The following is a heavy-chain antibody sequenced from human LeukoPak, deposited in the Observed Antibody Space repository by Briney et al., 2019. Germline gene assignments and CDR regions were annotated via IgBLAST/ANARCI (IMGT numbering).Heavy chain of an antibody. CDR2: INPNSGGT. J-gene: IGHJ4*02. CDR1: GYTFTSYY. CDR3: ARDLTHRRNYDNSGYQIVSAF. D-gene: IGHD3-22*01. V-gene: IGHV1-2*02. Sequence: GASVKVSCKASGYTFTSYYMHWVRQAPGQGLEWMGWINPNSGGTNYAQKFQGRVTMTTDTSISTAYMELRSLRSDDTAVYYCARDLTHRRNYDNSGYQIVSAFWGQGTLVTVSS.